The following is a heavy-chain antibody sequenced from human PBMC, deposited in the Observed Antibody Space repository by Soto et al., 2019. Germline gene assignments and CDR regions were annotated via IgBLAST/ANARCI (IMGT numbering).Heavy chain of an antibody. J-gene: IGHJ3*01. D-gene: IGHD6-19*01. Sequence: EEQLVESGGGLVQPGGSLRLSCAASGFTFSPYSLSWVRQAPGKGLEWVSYIDSSSGSIYYADSVKGRFTISRDNAKKSLWLPLNRPRHEATAMYYCVRGRMWEQRLGPHEAFEVWGQGKMVTVSS. V-gene: IGHV3-48*02. CDR3: VRGRMWEQRLGPHEAFEV. CDR1: GFTFSPYS. CDR2: IDSSSGSI.